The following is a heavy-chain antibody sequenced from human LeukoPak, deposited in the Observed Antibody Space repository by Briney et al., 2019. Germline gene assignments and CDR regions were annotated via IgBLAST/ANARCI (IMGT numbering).Heavy chain of an antibody. V-gene: IGHV4-39*01. D-gene: IGHD2-21*02. CDR3: ARTYCGGDCSFDN. Sequence: SETLSLTCTVSGASISTTNYYWGWIRQPPGKGLEWIGDIYYSGITSYNPSLRSRLTTSVDTSKNQFALKLSSVTAADTAVYYCARTYCGGDCSFDNWGQGTLVTVSS. CDR2: IYYSGIT. J-gene: IGHJ4*02. CDR1: GASISTTNYY.